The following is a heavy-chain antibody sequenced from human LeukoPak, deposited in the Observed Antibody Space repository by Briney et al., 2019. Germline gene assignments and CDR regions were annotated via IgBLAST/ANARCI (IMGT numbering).Heavy chain of an antibody. Sequence: ASVKVSCKASGYTFTDYYMHWVRQAPGQGLEWMGWINPNSGGTNYAQKFQGWVSMTRDTSISTAYMELSRLRSDDTAVYYCAREGSGYYEGAFDYWDQGTLVTVSS. CDR2: INPNSGGT. V-gene: IGHV1-2*04. D-gene: IGHD3-22*01. CDR3: AREGSGYYEGAFDY. CDR1: GYTFTDYY. J-gene: IGHJ4*02.